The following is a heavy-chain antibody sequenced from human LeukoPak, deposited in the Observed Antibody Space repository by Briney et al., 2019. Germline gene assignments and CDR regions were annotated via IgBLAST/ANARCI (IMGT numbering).Heavy chain of an antibody. V-gene: IGHV3-48*02. D-gene: IGHD3-10*01. CDR1: GFTFSSYS. Sequence: PGGSLRLSCAASGFTFSSYSMNWVRQAPGKGLEWVSYISSSSSTIYYADSVKGRFTIPRDNAKNSLYLQMNSLRDEDTAVYYCARAPYGSGSYVFDYWGQGTLVTVSS. J-gene: IGHJ4*02. CDR2: ISSSSSTI. CDR3: ARAPYGSGSYVFDY.